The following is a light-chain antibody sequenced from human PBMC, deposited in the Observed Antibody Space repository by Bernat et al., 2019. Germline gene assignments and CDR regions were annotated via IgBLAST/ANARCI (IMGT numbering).Light chain of an antibody. V-gene: IGKV1-9*01. CDR3: QQLNSYAST. Sequence: DIQLTQSPPFLSASVGERVTITCRASQVIGTYVAWYQQKPGRAPNLLIYGASTVQTGVPSRFSGSGSGTEVTLTITSLRPEDFATYYCQQLNSYASTFGQGTRLENK. J-gene: IGKJ5*01. CDR2: GAS. CDR1: QVIGTY.